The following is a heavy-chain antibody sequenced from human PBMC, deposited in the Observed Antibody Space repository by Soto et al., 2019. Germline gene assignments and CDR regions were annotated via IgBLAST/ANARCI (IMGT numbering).Heavy chain of an antibody. CDR2: ISSGSGYI. J-gene: IGHJ4*02. D-gene: IGHD1-26*01. CDR3: ARDRSYRTGMGY. V-gene: IGHV3-21*01. CDR1: DFTFSSYN. Sequence: EVQLVESGGGLVKPGGSLRLSCAASDFTFSSYNMNWVRQAPGKGLEWVSSISSGSGYIYYADSVKGRFTISRDNAKNSLSLQMNSLRAEDTDVYYCARDRSYRTGMGYWGQGTLVTVSS.